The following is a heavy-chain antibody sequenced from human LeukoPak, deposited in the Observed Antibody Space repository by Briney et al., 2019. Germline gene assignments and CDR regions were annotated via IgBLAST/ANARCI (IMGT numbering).Heavy chain of an antibody. Sequence: PSETLSLTCTVSGGSISSYYWSWIRQPPGKGLEWIGYIYYSGSTNYNPSLKSRVTISVDTSKNQFSLKLSSVTAADTAVYYCAREASSGSQWVVVWFDPWSQGTLVTVSS. CDR2: IYYSGST. CDR3: AREASSGSQWVVVWFDP. D-gene: IGHD6-19*01. CDR1: GGSISSYY. J-gene: IGHJ5*02. V-gene: IGHV4-59*01.